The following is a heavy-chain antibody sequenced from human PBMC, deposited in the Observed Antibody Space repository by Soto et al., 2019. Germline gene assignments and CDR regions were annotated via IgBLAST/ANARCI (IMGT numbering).Heavy chain of an antibody. CDR2: INPNSGGT. D-gene: IGHD6-6*01. CDR1: GYTFTGYY. CDR3: ARVTYRSSSESFDY. Sequence: QVQLVQSGAEVKKPGASVKVSCKASGYTFTGYYMHWVRQAPGQGLEWMGWINPNSGGTNYAQKFQGWVTXXRXTXXSTAYMELSRLRSDDTAVYYCARVTYRSSSESFDYWGQGTLVTVSS. J-gene: IGHJ4*02. V-gene: IGHV1-2*04.